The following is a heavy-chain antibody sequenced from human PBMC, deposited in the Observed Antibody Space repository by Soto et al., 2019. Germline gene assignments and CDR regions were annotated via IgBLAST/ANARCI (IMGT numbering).Heavy chain of an antibody. V-gene: IGHV3-30*18. CDR2: ISYDGSNK. CDR1: GFTFSSYG. CDR3: AKDLPMS. J-gene: IGHJ4*02. Sequence: QVQLVESGGGVVQSGRSLRLSCAASGFTFSSYGMHWVRQAPGKGLEWVAVISYDGSNKYYADSVKGRFTISRDNSKNTLYLQMNSLRAEDTAVYYCAKDLPMSWGQGTLVTVSS.